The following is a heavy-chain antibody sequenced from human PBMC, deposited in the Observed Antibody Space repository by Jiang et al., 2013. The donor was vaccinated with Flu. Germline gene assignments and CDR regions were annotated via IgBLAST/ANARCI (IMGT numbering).Heavy chain of an antibody. J-gene: IGHJ5*02. V-gene: IGHV1-18*01. Sequence: GAEVKKPGASVKVSCKASGYTFTSYGISWVRQAPGQGLEWMGWINAYNGNTNYAQKFQGRVTMTTDTSTSTAYMELRSLRSDDTAVYYCARDRYFYGPSGHYPNMWFDPWGQGTLVTVSS. CDR2: INAYNGNT. D-gene: IGHD3-22*01. CDR3: ARDRYFYGPSGHYPNMWFDP. CDR1: GYTFTSYG.